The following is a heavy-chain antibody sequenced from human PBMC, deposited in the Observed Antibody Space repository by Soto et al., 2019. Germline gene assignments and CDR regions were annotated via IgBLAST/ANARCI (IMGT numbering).Heavy chain of an antibody. V-gene: IGHV4-38-2*02. CDR2: IYHSGST. CDR3: AKSFSYYDFWSGYGMDV. CDR1: GYSISSGYY. J-gene: IGHJ6*02. Sequence: SETLSLTCTVSGYSISSGYYWGWIRQPPGKGLEWIGSIYHSGSTYYNPSLKSRVTISVDTSKNQFSLKLSSVTAADTAVYYCAKSFSYYDFWSGYGMDVWGQGTTVTVSS. D-gene: IGHD3-3*01.